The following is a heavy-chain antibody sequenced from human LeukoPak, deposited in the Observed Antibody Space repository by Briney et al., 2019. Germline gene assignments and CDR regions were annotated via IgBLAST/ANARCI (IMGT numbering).Heavy chain of an antibody. Sequence: GGPLRLSCAASGFTFSSYWMSWVRQAPGKGLEWMVNINQGGSEKYYVDSVKGRFTISRDNAKNSLFLHMNSLRADDTAVYYCARDGAVRGIEYWGQGTLVTVSS. CDR3: ARDGAVRGIEY. CDR1: GFTFSSYW. CDR2: INQGGSEK. D-gene: IGHD3-10*01. J-gene: IGHJ4*02. V-gene: IGHV3-7*01.